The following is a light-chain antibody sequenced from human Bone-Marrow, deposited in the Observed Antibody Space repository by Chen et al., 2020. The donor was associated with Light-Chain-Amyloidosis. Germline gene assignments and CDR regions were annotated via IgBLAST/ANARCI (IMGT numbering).Light chain of an antibody. J-gene: IGLJ1*01. CDR3: SSYTITNTLV. CDR2: EVT. V-gene: IGLV2-14*01. Sequence: QSALTQPASVSGSPGQSITISCPGTSSDVGGDNHVSWYQQHPDKAPKLMIYEVTNRPSWVPDRFSGSKSDNTASLTISGLQTEVEADYFCSSYTITNTLVFGSGTRVTVL. CDR1: SSDVGGDNH.